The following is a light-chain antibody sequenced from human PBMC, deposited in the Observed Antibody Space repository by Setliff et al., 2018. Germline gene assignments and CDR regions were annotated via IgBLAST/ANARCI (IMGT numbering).Light chain of an antibody. CDR1: SSDVGGYNY. V-gene: IGLV2-14*01. Sequence: QSALAQPASVSGSPGQSITISCTGTSSDVGGYNYVXWYQQHPGKAPNLMIYDVSKRPSGVSNRFSGSKSGNTASLTISGLQAEDEADYYCSSYISSSTFVFGTGTKVTVL. CDR2: DVS. CDR3: SSYISSSTFV. J-gene: IGLJ1*01.